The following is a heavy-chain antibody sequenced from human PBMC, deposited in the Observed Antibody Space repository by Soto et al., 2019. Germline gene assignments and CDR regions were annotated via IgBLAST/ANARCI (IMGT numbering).Heavy chain of an antibody. CDR1: GFTFSSYA. J-gene: IGHJ6*02. V-gene: IGHV3-30-3*01. Sequence: PGGSLRLSCAASGFTFSSYAMHWARQAPGKGLEWVAVISYDGSNKYYADSVKGRFTISRDNSKNTLYLQMNSLRAEDTAVYYCARDRHGDYKTRRGFYYYYGMDVWGQGTTVTVSS. CDR2: ISYDGSNK. D-gene: IGHD4-17*01. CDR3: ARDRHGDYKTRRGFYYYYGMDV.